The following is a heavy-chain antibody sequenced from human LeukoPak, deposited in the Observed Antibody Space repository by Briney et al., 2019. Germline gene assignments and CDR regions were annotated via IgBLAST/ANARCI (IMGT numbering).Heavy chain of an antibody. CDR1: GFTFSSYA. Sequence: PGGSLRLSCAASGFTFSSYAMHWVRQAPGKGLEWVAVISYDGSNKYYADSVKGRFTISRDNSKNTLYLQMNSLRAEDTAVYYCARGNKGLRYFDWFPTNAFDIWGQGTMVTVSS. D-gene: IGHD3-9*01. CDR2: ISYDGSNK. V-gene: IGHV3-30*04. CDR3: ARGNKGLRYFDWFPTNAFDI. J-gene: IGHJ3*02.